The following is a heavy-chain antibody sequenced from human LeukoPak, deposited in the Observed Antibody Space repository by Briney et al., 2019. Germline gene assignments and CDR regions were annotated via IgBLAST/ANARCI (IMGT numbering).Heavy chain of an antibody. Sequence: PGGSLRLSCAASGFTVSSNYMSWGRQAPGKGLEWVSVIYSGGSTYYADSVKGRFTISRDNSKNTLYLQMNSLRAEDTAVYYCAKRAKNYDYVWGSYPLGYWGQGTLVTVSS. J-gene: IGHJ4*02. V-gene: IGHV3-53*01. CDR1: GFTVSSNY. D-gene: IGHD3-16*02. CDR2: IYSGGST. CDR3: AKRAKNYDYVWGSYPLGY.